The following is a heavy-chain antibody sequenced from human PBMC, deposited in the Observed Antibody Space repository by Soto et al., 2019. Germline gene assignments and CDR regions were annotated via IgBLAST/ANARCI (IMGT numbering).Heavy chain of an antibody. CDR1: GGSISSYY. D-gene: IGHD3-10*01. CDR2: IYYSGST. Sequence: SETLSLTCTVSGGSISSYYWSWIRQPPGKGLEWIGYIYYSGSTNYNPSLKSRVTISVDTSKNQFSLKLSSVTAADTAVYYCARHMVRGVISTRTILFDYWGQGTLVTVS. V-gene: IGHV4-59*08. J-gene: IGHJ4*02. CDR3: ARHMVRGVISTRTILFDY.